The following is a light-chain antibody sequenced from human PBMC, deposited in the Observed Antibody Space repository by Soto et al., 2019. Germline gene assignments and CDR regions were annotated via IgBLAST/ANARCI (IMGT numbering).Light chain of an antibody. CDR2: WAS. J-gene: IGKJ1*01. CDR1: QSVLYSSNNKNY. V-gene: IGKV4-1*01. Sequence: DIVMTQSPDSLAVSLGERATINCKSSQSVLYSSNNKNYLAWYQQKPGQPPKLLIYWASTRESGVPDRFSGSGSGTDFTLTISSLQADDVALYYCQQYYSTPRTFGHGTKVEIK. CDR3: QQYYSTPRT.